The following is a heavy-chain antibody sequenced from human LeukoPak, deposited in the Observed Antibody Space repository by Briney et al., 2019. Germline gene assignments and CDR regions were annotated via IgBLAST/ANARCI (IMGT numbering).Heavy chain of an antibody. CDR2: IYYSGST. J-gene: IGHJ3*02. CDR1: GGSISSGDYY. Sequence: PSDTLSLTCTVSGGSISSGDYYWSWIRQPPGKGLEWIGYIYYSGSTNYNPSLKSRVTISVDTSKNQFSLKLSSVTAADTAVYYCARGKRAQPGVWFGTFGAFDIWGQGTMVTVSS. D-gene: IGHD3-10*01. CDR3: ARGKRAQPGVWFGTFGAFDI. V-gene: IGHV4-61*08.